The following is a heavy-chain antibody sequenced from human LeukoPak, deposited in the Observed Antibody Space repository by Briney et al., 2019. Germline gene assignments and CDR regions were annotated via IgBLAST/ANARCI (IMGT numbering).Heavy chain of an antibody. CDR1: GFTFSNYS. J-gene: IGHJ4*02. CDR3: ATVDATKWNYG. CDR2: ISANKNST. Sequence: GGSLRLSCAASGFTFSNYSMNWVRQAPGKGLEWVSYISANKNSTYYADSVKGRFTISRDNAKDSLYLQMNSLRVEDTAVYYCATVDATKWNYGGGQGTLVTVSS. D-gene: IGHD1-7*01. V-gene: IGHV3-48*01.